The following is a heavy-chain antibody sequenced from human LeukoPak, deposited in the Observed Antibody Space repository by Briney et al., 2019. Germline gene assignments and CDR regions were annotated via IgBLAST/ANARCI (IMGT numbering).Heavy chain of an antibody. CDR2: INHSGST. J-gene: IGHJ3*02. Sequence: SGTLSLTCAVYGGSFSGYYWGWIRQPPGKGLEWIGEINHSGSTNYNPSLKSRVTISADTSKNQFSLRLSSVTAADTAVYYCARGLNNRKSGRRFDVFEIWGQGTMVTVSS. CDR3: ARGLNNRKSGRRFDVFEI. D-gene: IGHD3-3*01. CDR1: GGSFSGYY. V-gene: IGHV4-34*01.